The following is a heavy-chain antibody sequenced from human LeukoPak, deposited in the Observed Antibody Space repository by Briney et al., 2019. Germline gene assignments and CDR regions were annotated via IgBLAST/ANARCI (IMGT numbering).Heavy chain of an antibody. CDR2: IYYSAST. J-gene: IGHJ5*02. D-gene: IGHD6-19*01. CDR1: GGSISSSSYY. CDR3: ARTYSSGWYGGNWFDP. Sequence: SETLSLTCTVSGGSISSSSYYWGWIRQPPGKGLEWIGSIYYSASTYYNPSLKSRVTISVDTSKNQFSLKLSSVTAADTAVYYCARTYSSGWYGGNWFDPWGQGTLVTVSS. V-gene: IGHV4-39*01.